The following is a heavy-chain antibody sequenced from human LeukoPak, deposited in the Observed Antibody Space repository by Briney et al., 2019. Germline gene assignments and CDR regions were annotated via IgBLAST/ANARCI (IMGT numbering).Heavy chain of an antibody. CDR1: GYTFPSYF. CDR2: INPNSGGT. CDR3: ATTPDDYYYYGMDV. V-gene: IGHV1-2*06. J-gene: IGHJ6*02. Sequence: GASVKVSCKASGYTFPSYFMHWVRQAPGQGLEWMGRINPNSGGTSYAQKFQGRVTMTRDTSISTDYMELSRLRSDDTAVYYCATTPDDYYYYGMDVWGQGTTVTVSS.